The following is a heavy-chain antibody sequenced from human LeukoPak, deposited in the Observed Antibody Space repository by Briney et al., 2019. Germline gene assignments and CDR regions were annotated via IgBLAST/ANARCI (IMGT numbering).Heavy chain of an antibody. J-gene: IGHJ6*02. D-gene: IGHD5-18*01. CDR1: GYTFSSYD. CDR3: ARVDTAMVIYYYYGMDV. V-gene: IGHV1-8*01. CDR2: MNPNSGNT. Sequence: ASVTISCKASGYTFSSYDINWVRQDPGHALEWMGWMNPNSGNTGYAQKFQGRVTMTRNTSLSTAYMELRSLRSEDTAVYYCARVDTAMVIYYYYGMDVWGQGTTVTV.